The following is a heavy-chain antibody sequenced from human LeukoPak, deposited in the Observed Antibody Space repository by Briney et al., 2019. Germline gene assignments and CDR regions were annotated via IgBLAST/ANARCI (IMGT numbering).Heavy chain of an antibody. J-gene: IGHJ4*02. CDR3: AKDRGFYGDQYYFDY. CDR1: GFTFSSYA. D-gene: IGHD4-17*01. V-gene: IGHV3-23*01. CDR2: ISGSGGST. Sequence: GGSLRLSCAASGFTFSSYAMSWVRQAPGKGLEWVSAISGSGGSTYYADSVKGRFTISRDNSKNTLYLQMNSLRAEDTAVYYCAKDRGFYGDQYYFDYWGQGTLVTVSS.